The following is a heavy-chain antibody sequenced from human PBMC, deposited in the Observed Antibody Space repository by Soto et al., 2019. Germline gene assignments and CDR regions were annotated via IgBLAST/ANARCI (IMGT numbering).Heavy chain of an antibody. J-gene: IGHJ6*03. V-gene: IGHV4-59*01. CDR1: GGSISSYY. Sequence: SETLSLTCTVSGGSISSYYWSWIRQPPGEGLEWIGYIYYSGSTNYNPSLKSRVTISVDTSKNQFSLKLSSVTAADTAVYYCARGIWFGELLSHYYYMDVWGKGTTVTVSS. CDR2: IYYSGST. CDR3: ARGIWFGELLSHYYYMDV. D-gene: IGHD3-10*01.